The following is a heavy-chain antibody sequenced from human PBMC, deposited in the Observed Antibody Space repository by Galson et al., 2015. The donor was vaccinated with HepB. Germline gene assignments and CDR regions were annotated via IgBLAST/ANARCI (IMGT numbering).Heavy chain of an antibody. D-gene: IGHD5-24*01. J-gene: IGHJ3*02. Sequence: SVKVSCKASGGTFSSYAISWVRQAPGQGLEWMGGIIPIFGTANYAQKFQGRVTITADESTSTAYMELSSLRSEDTAVYYCARDREMATTRWHAFDIWGQGTMVTVSS. CDR2: IIPIFGTA. CDR1: GGTFSSYA. V-gene: IGHV1-69*13. CDR3: ARDREMATTRWHAFDI.